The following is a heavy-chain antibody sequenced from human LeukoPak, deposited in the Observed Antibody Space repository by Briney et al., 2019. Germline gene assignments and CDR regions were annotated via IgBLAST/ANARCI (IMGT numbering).Heavy chain of an antibody. D-gene: IGHD2-21*02. Sequence: KPSETLSLTCAVYGGSFSGYDWSWIRQPPGKGLEWIGEINHSGSTNYNPSLKSRVTISVDTSKNQFSLKLSSVTAADTAVYYCARGGYCGGDCYSYIDYWGQGTLVTVSS. V-gene: IGHV4-34*01. CDR3: ARGGYCGGDCYSYIDY. J-gene: IGHJ4*02. CDR1: GGSFSGYD. CDR2: INHSGST.